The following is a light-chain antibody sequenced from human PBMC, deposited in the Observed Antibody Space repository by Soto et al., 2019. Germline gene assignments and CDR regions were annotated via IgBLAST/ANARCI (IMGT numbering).Light chain of an antibody. CDR1: QSVSSD. CDR3: HHYSNWPPYT. Sequence: EIVMTQSPDTLSVSPGERVALSCRTSQSVSSDLAWYQQKPGQAPRLLIYGASNRATGIPARFSGSGSGTEFTLTISSLQSEDFAVYYCHHYSNWPPYTFGQGTKLEIK. V-gene: IGKV3D-15*01. CDR2: GAS. J-gene: IGKJ2*01.